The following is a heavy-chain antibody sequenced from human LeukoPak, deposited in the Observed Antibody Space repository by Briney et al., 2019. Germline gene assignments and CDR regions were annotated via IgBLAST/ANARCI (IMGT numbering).Heavy chain of an antibody. CDR2: IYYSGST. D-gene: IGHD2-2*01. V-gene: IGHV4-59*01. CDR3: AHLRTPNAFDI. CDR1: GGSISSYY. J-gene: IGHJ3*02. Sequence: KSSETLSLTCTVSGGSISSYYWSWIRQPPGKGLEWIGYIYYSGSTNYSPSLKSRVTISVDTSKNQFSLKLSSVTAADTAVYYCAHLRTPNAFDIWGQGTMVTVSS.